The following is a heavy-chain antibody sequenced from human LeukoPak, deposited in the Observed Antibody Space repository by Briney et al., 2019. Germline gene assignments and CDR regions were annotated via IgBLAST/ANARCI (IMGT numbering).Heavy chain of an antibody. CDR1: GFTFTTYW. D-gene: IGHD3-10*01. Sequence: GGSLRLSCAASGFTFTTYWMHWVRQAPGKGLVWVSRINSDGSTTSDADSVKGRFTISRDNAKNTMYLQMNSLRVEDTAVYYCARGGFGTMVRGTYYYYYYMDVWGKGTTVTVSS. CDR2: INSDGSTT. CDR3: ARGGFGTMVRGTYYYYYYMDV. J-gene: IGHJ6*03. V-gene: IGHV3-74*01.